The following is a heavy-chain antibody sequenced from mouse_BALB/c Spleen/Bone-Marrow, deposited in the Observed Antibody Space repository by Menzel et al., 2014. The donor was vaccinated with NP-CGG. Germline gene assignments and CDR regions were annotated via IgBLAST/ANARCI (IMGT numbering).Heavy chain of an antibody. CDR2: ISSGGSYT. CDR3: ARPTTVVATGGSFDY. CDR1: GFTFSSYG. V-gene: IGHV5-6*02. Sequence: EEMLVEPGGDLVKPGGSLKLSCAASGFTFSSYGMSWVRQTPDKRLEWVATISSGGSYTYYPDSVKGRFTISRDNAKNTLYLQMSSLKSEDTAMYYCARPTTVVATGGSFDYWGQGTTLTVSS. J-gene: IGHJ2*01. D-gene: IGHD1-1*01.